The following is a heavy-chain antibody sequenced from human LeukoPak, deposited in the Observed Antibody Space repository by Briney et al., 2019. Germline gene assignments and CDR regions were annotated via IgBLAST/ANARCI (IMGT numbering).Heavy chain of an antibody. J-gene: IGHJ4*02. Sequence: GGSLRLSCAASGFTFSSYGMHWVRQAPGKGLEWVAVISYDGSNKYYADSVKGRFTISRDNSKNTLYLQMNSLRAEDTAVHYCAKSPYSSSSDFDYWGQGTLVTVSS. CDR2: ISYDGSNK. D-gene: IGHD6-6*01. V-gene: IGHV3-30*18. CDR3: AKSPYSSSSDFDY. CDR1: GFTFSSYG.